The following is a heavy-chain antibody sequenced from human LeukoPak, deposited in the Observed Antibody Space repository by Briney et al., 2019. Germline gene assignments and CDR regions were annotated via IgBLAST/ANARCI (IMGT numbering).Heavy chain of an antibody. Sequence: SETLSLTCAVYGGSFSGYYWSWIRQPPGKGLEWIGEINHSGSTNYNPSLKSRVTISVDTSKNQFSLKLSSVTAADTAVYYCATWDGSGSTPASLDYWGQGTQVTVSS. D-gene: IGHD3-10*01. J-gene: IGHJ4*02. CDR2: INHSGST. CDR1: GGSFSGYY. CDR3: ATWDGSGSTPASLDY. V-gene: IGHV4-34*01.